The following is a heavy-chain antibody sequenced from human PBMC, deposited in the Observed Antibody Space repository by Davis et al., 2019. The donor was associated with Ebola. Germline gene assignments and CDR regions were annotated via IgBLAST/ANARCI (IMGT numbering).Heavy chain of an antibody. CDR2: ISGSGGST. CDR1: GFTFSSYW. CDR3: ARRSGYSYGYEGMDV. D-gene: IGHD5-18*01. V-gene: IGHV3-74*01. J-gene: IGHJ6*04. Sequence: PGGSLRLSCAASGFTFSSYWMHWVRQAPGKGLVWVSAISGSGGSTYYADSVKGRFTISRDNSKNTLYLQMNSLRAEDTAVYYCARRSGYSYGYEGMDVWGKGTTVTVSS.